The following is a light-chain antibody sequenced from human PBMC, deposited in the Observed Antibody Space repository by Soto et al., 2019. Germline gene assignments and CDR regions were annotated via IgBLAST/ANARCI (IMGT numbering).Light chain of an antibody. CDR1: QGIGDT. CDR3: QPYNNWPLT. Sequence: VMTQSPATLSVSPGDRAIISCRASQGIGDTLAWYQHKPGQTPRLLIYDTSTRATGVPTRFSGSRSGAEFTLTINSLQSEDFAVYYCQPYNNWPLTFGGGTKVDIK. CDR2: DTS. J-gene: IGKJ4*01. V-gene: IGKV3-15*01.